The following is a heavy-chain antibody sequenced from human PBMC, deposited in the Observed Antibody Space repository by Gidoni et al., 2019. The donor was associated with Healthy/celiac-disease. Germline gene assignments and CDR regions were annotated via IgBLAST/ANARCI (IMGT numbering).Heavy chain of an antibody. CDR2: IYHSGST. J-gene: IGHJ3*02. CDR3: ARGNTYYYDSSGVDTFDI. V-gene: IGHV4-30-2*01. CDR1: GGSISSGGYS. D-gene: IGHD3-22*01. Sequence: QLQLQESGSGLVKPSQTLSLTCAVSGGSISSGGYSWSWIRQPPGKGLEWIGYIYHSGSTYYNPSLKSRVTISVDRSKNQFSLKLSSVTAADTAVYYCARGNTYYYDSSGVDTFDIWGQGTMVTVSS.